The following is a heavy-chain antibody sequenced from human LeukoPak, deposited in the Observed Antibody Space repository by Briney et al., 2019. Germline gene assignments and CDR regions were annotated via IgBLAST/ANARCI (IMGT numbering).Heavy chain of an antibody. V-gene: IGHV4-59*01. CDR1: GDSISSYY. Sequence: SETLSLTCTVSGDSISSYYWSWIRQPPGKGLEWIGYIYYSGSTKYNPSLKSRVTISVDTSKNQFSLKLNSVTAADTAVYYCARGPRADVTTFRTYYYYGMDVWGQGTTVTVSS. CDR2: IYYSGST. CDR3: ARGPRADVTTFRTYYYYGMDV. J-gene: IGHJ6*02. D-gene: IGHD4-11*01.